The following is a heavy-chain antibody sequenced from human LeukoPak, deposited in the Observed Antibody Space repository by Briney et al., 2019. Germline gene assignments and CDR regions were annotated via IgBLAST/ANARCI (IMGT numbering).Heavy chain of an antibody. CDR3: ARGYYGSGSLYYYYMDV. CDR2: MNPNSGNT. Sequence: ASVKVSCKASGYTFTSYDINWVRQATGQGLEWMGWMNPNSGNTGYAQKFQGRVTMTRDTSISTAYMELSRLRSDDTAVYYCARGYYGSGSLYYYYMDVWGKGTTVTISS. D-gene: IGHD3-10*01. CDR1: GYTFTSYD. J-gene: IGHJ6*03. V-gene: IGHV1-8*01.